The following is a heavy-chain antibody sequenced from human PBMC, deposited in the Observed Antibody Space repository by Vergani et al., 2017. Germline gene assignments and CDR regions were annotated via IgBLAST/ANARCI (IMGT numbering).Heavy chain of an antibody. Sequence: EVQLVESGGGRVRPGGSLGLSCEVSGFKFDDYGVSWVRQAPGKGLEWVSAINANGAATGYADSVKGRFTISRDNAVNSLYLQMNSLRVEDTAFYYCTRSLLYCISAGCFPLQFDSWGQGALVTVSS. J-gene: IGHJ4*02. V-gene: IGHV3-20*04. CDR3: TRSLLYCISAGCFPLQFDS. D-gene: IGHD2-2*01. CDR1: GFKFDDYG. CDR2: INANGAAT.